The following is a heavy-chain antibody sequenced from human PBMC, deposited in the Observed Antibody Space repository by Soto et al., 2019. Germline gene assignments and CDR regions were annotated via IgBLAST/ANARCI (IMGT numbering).Heavy chain of an antibody. D-gene: IGHD6-19*01. CDR3: TNSGWSFDY. CDR1: GFTVSSNY. CDR2: IYSGGTT. J-gene: IGHJ4*02. Sequence: EVQLVESGGGLVQPGGSLRLSCAASGFTVSSNYMSWVRQAPGKGLEWVSIIYSGGTTYYADSVKGRFTISRDNSKNALYLQMNSLRAEDTAVYYCTNSGWSFDYWGQGTLVTVSS. V-gene: IGHV3-66*01.